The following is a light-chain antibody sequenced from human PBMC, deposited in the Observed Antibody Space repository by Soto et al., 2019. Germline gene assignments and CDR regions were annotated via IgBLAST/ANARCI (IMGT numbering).Light chain of an antibody. J-gene: IGKJ1*01. CDR3: QQYGSSPQT. Sequence: EIVLTQSPGTLSLSPGERATLSCRASQSVSSSYLAWYQQKPGQAPRLLIYGASSRATGIPDRFSGSGSGTDFTRTISRLEHEDFAVYYCQQYGSSPQTFGQGTKVDIK. V-gene: IGKV3-20*01. CDR2: GAS. CDR1: QSVSSSY.